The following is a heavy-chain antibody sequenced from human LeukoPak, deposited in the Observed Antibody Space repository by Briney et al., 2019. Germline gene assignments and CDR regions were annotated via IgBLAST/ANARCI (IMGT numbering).Heavy chain of an antibody. D-gene: IGHD3-9*01. V-gene: IGHV3-30*02. J-gene: IGHJ4*02. Sequence: PGGSLRLSCAVSGFTFSNYGMHWVRQAPGKGLEWVAFIRYDGSNKFYPDSVKGRFTISRDNLRNIVYLQMNNLGADDTAVYYCTRINIDWMGFQYWGQGTPVTVSS. CDR2: IRYDGSNK. CDR3: TRINIDWMGFQY. CDR1: GFTFSNYG.